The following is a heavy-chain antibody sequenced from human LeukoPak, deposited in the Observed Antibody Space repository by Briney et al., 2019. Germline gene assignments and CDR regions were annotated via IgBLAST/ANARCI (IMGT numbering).Heavy chain of an antibody. Sequence: WVRQAPGKGLEWIGSIYYSGSTYYNPSLKSRVTISVDTSKNQFSLKLSSVTAADTAVYYCAGRNYYDSSGYYGGGDYFDYWGQGTLVTVSS. CDR2: IYYSGST. CDR3: AGRNYYDSSGYYGGGDYFDY. V-gene: IGHV4-39*01. J-gene: IGHJ4*02. D-gene: IGHD3-22*01.